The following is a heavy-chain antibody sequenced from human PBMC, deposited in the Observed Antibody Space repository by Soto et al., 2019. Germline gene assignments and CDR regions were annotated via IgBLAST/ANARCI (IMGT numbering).Heavy chain of an antibody. CDR3: ARDNTGLDY. Sequence: QVHLVQSGAEVKKPGSSVKVSCKASGGAFTSYSFHWVRQAPGQGLEWMGGIIPMSGTTNYAQKFQGRVTMTADVPTNTAYIELSSLRSEDTAIYYCARDNTGLDYWGQGTLVTVSS. D-gene: IGHD1-1*01. CDR1: GGAFTSYS. J-gene: IGHJ4*02. CDR2: IIPMSGTT. V-gene: IGHV1-69*12.